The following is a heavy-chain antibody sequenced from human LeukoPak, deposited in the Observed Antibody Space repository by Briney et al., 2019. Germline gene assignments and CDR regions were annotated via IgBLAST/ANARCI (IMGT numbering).Heavy chain of an antibody. CDR2: IKQDGSEK. CDR3: AREIYGDSPGLDY. J-gene: IGHJ4*02. V-gene: IGHV3-7*01. D-gene: IGHD3-10*01. CDR1: GFTFSSYW. Sequence: PGGSLRLSCAASGFTFSSYWMSWVRQAPGKGLEWVANIKQDGSEKYYVDSVKGRFTISRDNAKNSLYLQMNSLRAEDTAVYYCAREIYGDSPGLDYWGQGTLVTVSS.